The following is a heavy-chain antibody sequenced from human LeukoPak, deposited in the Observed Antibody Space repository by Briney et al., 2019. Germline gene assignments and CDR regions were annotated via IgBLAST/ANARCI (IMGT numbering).Heavy chain of an antibody. CDR3: ARDDSSSWYPPYYYYYYMDV. V-gene: IGHV1-46*01. CDR1: GYTFTSYY. CDR2: INPSGGST. Sequence: ASVKVSCKASGYTFTSYYMHWVRQAPGQGLEWMGIINPSGGSTSYAQKFQGRVTMTRDMSTSTVYMELSSLRSEDTAVYYCARDDSSSWYPPYYYYYYMDVWGKGTTVTVSS. D-gene: IGHD6-13*01. J-gene: IGHJ6*03.